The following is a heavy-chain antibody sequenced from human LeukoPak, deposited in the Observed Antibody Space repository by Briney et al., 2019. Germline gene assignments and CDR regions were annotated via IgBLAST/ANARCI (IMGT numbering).Heavy chain of an antibody. CDR1: GGTFSSYA. CDR3: ARAPAPDYGDTYYFDY. J-gene: IGHJ4*02. Sequence: ASVKVSCKASGGTFSSYAISWVRQAPGQGLEWMGGIIPIFGTANYAQKFQGRVTITADESTSTAYMGLSSLRSEDTAVYYCARAPAPDYGDTYYFDYWGQGTLVTVSS. D-gene: IGHD4-17*01. CDR2: IIPIFGTA. V-gene: IGHV1-69*13.